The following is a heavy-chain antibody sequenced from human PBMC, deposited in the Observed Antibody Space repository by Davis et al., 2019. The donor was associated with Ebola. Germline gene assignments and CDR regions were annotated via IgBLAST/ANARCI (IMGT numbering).Heavy chain of an antibody. CDR2: TSYSAKT. V-gene: IGHV4-39*01. J-gene: IGHJ4*02. CDR3: ARQIGSGKWAFDH. D-gene: IGHD3-10*01. CDR1: GDSIETSNYY. Sequence: SETLSLTCTVSGDSIETSNYYWVWIRQPPGEGLDWIASTSYSAKTYYKASLKSRVTISVDTSKNQFSLKLSSVTAADTAVYYCARQIGSGKWAFDHWGQGTLVTVSS.